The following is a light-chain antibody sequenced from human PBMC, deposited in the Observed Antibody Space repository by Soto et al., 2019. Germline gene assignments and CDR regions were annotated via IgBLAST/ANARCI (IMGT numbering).Light chain of an antibody. Sequence: EIVMTQSPATLSLSPGERATLSCRASQSVGTYLAWYKQKPGQAPSLIIYDSSKRATKIPARFNGSGSWTDFTLTISSLEPEDFAVYYCQQRSIWPPAFGGGTKMEIK. CDR2: DSS. V-gene: IGKV3-11*01. J-gene: IGKJ4*01. CDR1: QSVGTY. CDR3: QQRSIWPPA.